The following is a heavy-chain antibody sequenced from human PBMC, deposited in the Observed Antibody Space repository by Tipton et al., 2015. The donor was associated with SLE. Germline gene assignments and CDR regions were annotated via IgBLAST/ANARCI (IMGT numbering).Heavy chain of an antibody. Sequence: SLRLSCAASGFPFSIHWMHWVRQAPEKGIVWVSRINDDGSGANYADSVKGRFIISRDNARNTLYLQMHSLRAEDTALYYCATSGLSGVHRIDWWGQGTLVTVSS. CDR2: INDDGSGA. J-gene: IGHJ4*02. CDR1: GFPFSIHW. CDR3: ATSGLSGVHRIDW. V-gene: IGHV3-74*01. D-gene: IGHD3-10*01.